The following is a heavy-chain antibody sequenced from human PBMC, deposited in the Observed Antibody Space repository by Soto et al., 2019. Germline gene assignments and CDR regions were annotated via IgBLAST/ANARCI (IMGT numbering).Heavy chain of an antibody. CDR3: ATIFGVAFDY. V-gene: IGHV3-30-3*01. CDR2: ISYDGSNK. J-gene: IGHJ4*02. D-gene: IGHD3-3*01. Sequence: QVQLVESGGGVVQPGRSLRLSCAASGFTFSSYAMHWVRQAPGKGLEWVAVISYDGSNKYYADSVKGRFTISRDNSKNTLYLQMNGLRAEDTAVYYWATIFGVAFDYWGQGTLVTVSS. CDR1: GFTFSSYA.